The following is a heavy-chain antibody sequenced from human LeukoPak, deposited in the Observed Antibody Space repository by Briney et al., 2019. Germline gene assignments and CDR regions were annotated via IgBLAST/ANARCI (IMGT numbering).Heavy chain of an antibody. Sequence: SETLSLTCTVSGGSIGHFHWSWIRQPPGKGLEWIGSVYYSGRTNYNPSLKSRVTMSVDTSKNQFSLKLSSVTAADTAVYYCARQRTSMVVTARNWFDPWGQGTLVTVSS. CDR1: GGSIGHFH. D-gene: IGHD2-21*02. J-gene: IGHJ5*02. V-gene: IGHV4-59*08. CDR3: ARQRTSMVVTARNWFDP. CDR2: VYYSGRT.